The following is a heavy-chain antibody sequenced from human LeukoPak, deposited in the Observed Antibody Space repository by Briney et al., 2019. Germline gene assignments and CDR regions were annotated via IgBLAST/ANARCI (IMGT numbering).Heavy chain of an antibody. J-gene: IGHJ2*01. Sequence: ASVKVSCKASGYTFTSYYMHWVRQAPGQGLEWMGWINTNTGNPTYAQGFTGRFVFSLDTSVSTAYLQISSLKAEDTAVYYCARELDILTVHWYFDLWGRGTLVTVSS. CDR3: ARELDILTVHWYFDL. CDR1: GYTFTSYY. CDR2: INTNTGNP. D-gene: IGHD3-9*01. V-gene: IGHV7-4-1*02.